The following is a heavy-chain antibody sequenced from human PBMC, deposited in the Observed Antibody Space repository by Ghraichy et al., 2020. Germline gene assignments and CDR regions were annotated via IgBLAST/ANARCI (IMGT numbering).Heavy chain of an antibody. V-gene: IGHV3-11*01. Sequence: GGSLRLSCAASGFTFSDYYMSWIRQAPGKGLEWVSYISSSGSTIYYADSVKGRFTISRDNAKNSLYLQMNSLRAEDTAVYYCASSGVVVPAAHYWYFDLWGRGTLVTVSS. CDR2: ISSSGSTI. CDR1: GFTFSDYY. CDR3: ASSGVVVPAAHYWYFDL. D-gene: IGHD2-2*01. J-gene: IGHJ2*01.